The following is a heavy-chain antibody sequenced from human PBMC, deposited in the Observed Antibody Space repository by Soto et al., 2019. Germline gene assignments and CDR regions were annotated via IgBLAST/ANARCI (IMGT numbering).Heavy chain of an antibody. CDR3: ASRSVGYVPVFDF. J-gene: IGHJ4*02. Sequence: PGGSLRLSCAASGFIFNDFGMSWVRRAPGKGLEWVAAVNWNSASTGYADSVKGRFTISRDNAKNSLYLQMNSLRDDDTAVYYYASRSVGYVPVFDFWGQGTLVTVSS. CDR1: GFIFNDFG. V-gene: IGHV3-20*04. D-gene: IGHD2-8*01. CDR2: VNWNSAST.